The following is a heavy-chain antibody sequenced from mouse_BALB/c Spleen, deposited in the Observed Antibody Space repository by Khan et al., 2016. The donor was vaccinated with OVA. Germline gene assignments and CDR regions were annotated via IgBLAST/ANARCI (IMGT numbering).Heavy chain of an antibody. V-gene: IGHV1S137*01. CDR1: GYTFTDYA. CDR3: ARGGQWLRRGGGNSDY. CDR2: IIVYYDDT. Sequence: QVRLQQSGPELVRPGESVKISCKGSGYTFTDYAMHWVKQSHAKSLEWIGVIIVYYDDTNYNQKFKGKATMTVDKSSSTAYMELARLTSDDSAIYYCARGGQWLRRGGGNSDYWGQGTTLTVSS. D-gene: IGHD2-2*01. J-gene: IGHJ2*01.